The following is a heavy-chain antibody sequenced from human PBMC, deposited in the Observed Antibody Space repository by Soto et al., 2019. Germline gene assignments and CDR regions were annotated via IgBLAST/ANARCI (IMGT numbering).Heavy chain of an antibody. CDR1: GYTFTNFG. Sequence: ASVKVSCKTSGYTFTNFGLSWVRQAPGQGLEWMGWISAYNGNTNYAQNFQGRVTITTDTSTSTAYMELSSLRSEDTAVYYCARGISNYYDSSGYFWSSVYWGQGTLVTVSS. D-gene: IGHD3-22*01. J-gene: IGHJ4*02. V-gene: IGHV1-18*01. CDR2: ISAYNGNT. CDR3: ARGISNYYDSSGYFWSSVY.